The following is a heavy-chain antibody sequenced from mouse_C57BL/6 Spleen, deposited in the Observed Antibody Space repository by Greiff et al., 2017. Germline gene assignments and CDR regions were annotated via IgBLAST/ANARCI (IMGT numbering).Heavy chain of an antibody. Sequence: EVQLVESGPGLVKPSQSLSLTCSVTGYSITSGYYWNWIRQFPGNKLEWMGYISYDGSNNYNPSLKNRISITRDTSKNQFFLKLNSVTTEDTATYYCARDYYSNYGYYFDYWGQGTTLTVSS. CDR2: ISYDGSN. CDR3: ARDYYSNYGYYFDY. D-gene: IGHD2-5*01. J-gene: IGHJ2*01. CDR1: GYSITSGYY. V-gene: IGHV3-6*01.